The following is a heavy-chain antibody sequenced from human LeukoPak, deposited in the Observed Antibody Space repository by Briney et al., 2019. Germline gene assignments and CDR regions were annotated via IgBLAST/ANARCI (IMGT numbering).Heavy chain of an antibody. CDR2: IWYDGSNK. Sequence: GGSLRLSCAASGFTFSSYGMHWVRQAPGKGLEWVAVIWYDGSNKYYADSVKGRFAISRDNSKNTLYLQMNSLRAEDTAVYYCARGLDSSYYYYGMDVWGQGTTVTVSS. D-gene: IGHD6-13*01. CDR1: GFTFSSYG. CDR3: ARGLDSSYYYYGMDV. V-gene: IGHV3-33*01. J-gene: IGHJ6*02.